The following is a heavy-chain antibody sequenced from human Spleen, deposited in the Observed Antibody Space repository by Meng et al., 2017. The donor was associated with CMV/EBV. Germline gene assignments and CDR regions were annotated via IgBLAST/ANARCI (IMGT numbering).Heavy chain of an antibody. D-gene: IGHD1-26*01. Sequence: ASVKVSCKASGSTFTGYYMHWVRQAPGQGLEWMGWIDPNSGGTKYAQKFQGRVTMTRDTSITTAYMELRRLRPDDTAVYYCARESGSYDCRFWGQGTLVTVSS. CDR2: IDPNSGGT. CDR1: GSTFTGYY. CDR3: ARESGSYDCRF. J-gene: IGHJ4*02. V-gene: IGHV1-2*02.